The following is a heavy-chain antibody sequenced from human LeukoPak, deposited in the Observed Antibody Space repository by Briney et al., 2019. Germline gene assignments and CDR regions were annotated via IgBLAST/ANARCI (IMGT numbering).Heavy chain of an antibody. CDR2: INPKSGGT. CDR1: GYTFTSYD. D-gene: IGHD3-9*01. J-gene: IGHJ4*02. V-gene: IGHV1-2*02. CDR3: VREYYDILTGSGGAGYYFDY. Sequence: ASVKVSCKASGYTFTSYDINWVRQATGQGLEWMGWINPKSGGTSYAQNFQGRVTMTRDTSINTAYMELSRLRSDDAAVCHCVREYYDILTGSGGAGYYFDYWGQGTLVTVSS.